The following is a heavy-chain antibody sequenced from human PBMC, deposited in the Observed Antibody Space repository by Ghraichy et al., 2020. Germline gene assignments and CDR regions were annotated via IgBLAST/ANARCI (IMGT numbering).Heavy chain of an antibody. Sequence: SQTLSLTCAVSGGSVTSGGFSWAWIRQSPGKGLEWIGYIFLTKNTSYNPSLKGRVSISVDRSKNLFSLRVYSVTAADTAVYYCARGRARGGWYDTSAYGFAYWVQGALVTVSS. CDR1: GGSVTSGGFS. CDR2: IFLTKNT. CDR3: ARGRARGGWYDTSAYGFAY. V-gene: IGHV4-30-2*06. D-gene: IGHD3-22*01. J-gene: IGHJ4*02.